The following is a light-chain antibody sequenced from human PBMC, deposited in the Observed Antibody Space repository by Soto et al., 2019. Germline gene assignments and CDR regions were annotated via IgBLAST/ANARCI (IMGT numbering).Light chain of an antibody. CDR2: GAS. Sequence: EIVLTQSPGTLSLSPGERATLSCRASQSVSSSYLAWYQQKPGQAPRLLIYGASSRATGIPDRFSGSGSGTDFTLTINTLQAEDVAVYYCQQYYNTPLTFGGGTKVEI. J-gene: IGKJ4*01. CDR1: QSVSSSY. CDR3: QQYYNTPLT. V-gene: IGKV3-20*01.